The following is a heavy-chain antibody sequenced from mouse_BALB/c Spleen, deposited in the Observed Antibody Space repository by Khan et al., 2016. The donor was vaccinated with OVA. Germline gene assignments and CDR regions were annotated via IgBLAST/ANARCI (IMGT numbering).Heavy chain of an antibody. CDR1: GFNIKDTY. D-gene: IGHD4-1*01. J-gene: IGHJ3*01. CDR3: ARDYWDVFAY. Sequence: EVQLQESGAELVKPGASVKLSCTASGFNIKDTYMHWVKQRPEQGLEWIGRIDPANGNTKYDPKFQAKATLTADTSSNTAYLQLSSLTSEDTTVYYCARDYWDVFAYWGQGTLVTVST. CDR2: IDPANGNT. V-gene: IGHV14-3*02.